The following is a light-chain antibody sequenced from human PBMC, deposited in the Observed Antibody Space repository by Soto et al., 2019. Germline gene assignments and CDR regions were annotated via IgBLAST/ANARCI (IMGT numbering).Light chain of an antibody. CDR1: QSVSSN. CDR2: GAS. V-gene: IGKV3-20*01. J-gene: IGKJ1*01. CDR3: QQYGSSGT. Sequence: ELVMTQSPATPSVSPGERAPLSCRASQSVSSNLAWYQQKPGQAPRLLIYGASNRATGIPDRFSGSGSGTDFTLTISRLEPEDFAVYYCQQYGSSGTFGQGTKVDIK.